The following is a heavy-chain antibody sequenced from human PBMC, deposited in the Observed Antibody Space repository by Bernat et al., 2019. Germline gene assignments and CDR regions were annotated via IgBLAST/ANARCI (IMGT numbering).Heavy chain of an antibody. Sequence: EVQLVESGGGLVKPGGSLRLSCAASGFTFSNAWMSWVRQAPGKGLEWVGRIKSKTDGGTTDYAAPVKGRFTISRDDSKNTLYLQMNSLKTEDTAVYYCTTVVPPSGSGTYSPNLFGYWGQGTLVTVSS. V-gene: IGHV3-15*01. CDR2: IKSKTDGGTT. D-gene: IGHD1-1*01. CDR1: GFTFSNAW. J-gene: IGHJ4*02. CDR3: TTVVPPSGSGTYSPNLFGY.